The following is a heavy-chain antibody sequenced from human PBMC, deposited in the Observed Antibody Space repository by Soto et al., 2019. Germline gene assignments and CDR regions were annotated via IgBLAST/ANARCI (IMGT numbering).Heavy chain of an antibody. J-gene: IGHJ6*03. V-gene: IGHV3-9*01. CDR3: ATGDSYMDV. CDR1: GFTFDAYA. Sequence: EVQLVESGGGLVQPGRSLRLSCTASGFTFDAYAMHWVRQAPGKGLEWVSTISWKSSSIGYADSVKGRFTISRDNARNSLYLQMNSLRPEDTAFYYCATGDSYMDVWGNGTMVTVSS. CDR2: ISWKSSSI.